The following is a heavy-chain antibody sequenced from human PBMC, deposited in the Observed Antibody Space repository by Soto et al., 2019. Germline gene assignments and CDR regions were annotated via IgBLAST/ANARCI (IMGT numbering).Heavy chain of an antibody. J-gene: IGHJ3*02. Sequence: EVQLVESGGGLVQPGGSLRLSCAASGFTFSDHYMDWVRQAPGKGLEWVGRTRNKANSYTTEYAASVKGRFTISRDDSKNSLYLKMNSLKTEDTAVYYCARDLIIGWYGDAFDIWGQGTMVTVSS. CDR1: GFTFSDHY. D-gene: IGHD6-19*01. CDR2: TRNKANSYTT. CDR3: ARDLIIGWYGDAFDI. V-gene: IGHV3-72*01.